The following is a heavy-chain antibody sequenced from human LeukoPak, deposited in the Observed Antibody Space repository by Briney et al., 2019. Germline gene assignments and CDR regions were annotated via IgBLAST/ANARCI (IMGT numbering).Heavy chain of an antibody. CDR2: ISYDGSNK. J-gene: IGHJ4*02. Sequence: GGSLRLSCAASGFTFSSYGMHWVRQAPGKGLEWVAVISYDGSNKYYADSVKGRFTISRDNSKNTLYLQMNSLRAEDTAVYYCARDSRLFNGPGEYYFDYWGQGTLVTVSS. V-gene: IGHV3-30*19. CDR3: ARDSRLFNGPGEYYFDY. CDR1: GFTFSSYG. D-gene: IGHD3-10*01.